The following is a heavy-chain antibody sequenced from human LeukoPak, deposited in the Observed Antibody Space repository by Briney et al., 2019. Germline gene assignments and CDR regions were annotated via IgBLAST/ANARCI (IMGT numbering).Heavy chain of an antibody. CDR3: ARGGSYYAQTFDY. CDR1: GFTFSSYS. D-gene: IGHD1-26*01. J-gene: IGHJ4*02. CDR2: ISSSSSYI. V-gene: IGHV3-21*01. Sequence: GGSLRLSCAASGFTFSSYSMNWVRQAPGKGLEWVSSISSSSSYIYYADSVKGRFTISRDSAKNSLYLQMNSLRAEDTAVYYCARGGSYYAQTFDYWGQGTLVTVSS.